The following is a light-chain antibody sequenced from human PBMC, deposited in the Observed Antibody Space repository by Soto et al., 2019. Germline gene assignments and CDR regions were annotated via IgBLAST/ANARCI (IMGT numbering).Light chain of an antibody. V-gene: IGKV1-39*01. CDR2: SAS. Sequence: DIQMTQSPSSLFASVGDRVTITCRASQTSNKNLNWYQQKPGQAPNLLIYSASDFQSRVPSRFCGSASGTQFTLTISGLQPEDFATYYCQQSFSPPYTFGQGTDLEI. CDR1: QTSNKN. CDR3: QQSFSPPYT. J-gene: IGKJ2*01.